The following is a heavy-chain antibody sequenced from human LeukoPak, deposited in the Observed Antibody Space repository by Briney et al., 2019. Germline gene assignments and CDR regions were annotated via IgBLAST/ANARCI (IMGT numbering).Heavy chain of an antibody. CDR3: ARHSNKYDYDSSGHYRSFDY. J-gene: IGHJ4*02. CDR1: GFTFSFYW. Sequence: PGGSVRLSCAASGFTFSFYWMSWVRQAPGKGLEWVANIKQDGSDKYYVDSVKGRFIISRDNSKNSLYLQMNSLRAEDTAFYFCARHSNKYDYDSSGHYRSFDYWGQGTLVSASS. CDR2: IKQDGSDK. D-gene: IGHD3-22*01. V-gene: IGHV3-7*01.